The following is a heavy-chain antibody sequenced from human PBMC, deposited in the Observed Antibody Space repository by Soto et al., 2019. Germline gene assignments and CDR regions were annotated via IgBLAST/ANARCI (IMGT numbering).Heavy chain of an antibody. D-gene: IGHD1-1*01. Sequence: SVKVSCKASGGTFSSYAISWVRQAPGQGLEWMGGIIPIFGTANYAQKFQGRVTITADESTSTAYMELSSLRSEDTAVFYCARGGYDVRYYYYYAMDVWGQGTTVTAP. CDR3: ARGGYDVRYYYYYAMDV. CDR1: GGTFSSYA. J-gene: IGHJ6*02. V-gene: IGHV1-69*13. CDR2: IIPIFGTA.